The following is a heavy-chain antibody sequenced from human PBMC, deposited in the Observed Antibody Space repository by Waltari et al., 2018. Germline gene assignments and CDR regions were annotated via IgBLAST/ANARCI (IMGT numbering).Heavy chain of an antibody. CDR1: GVSISSSSYY. J-gene: IGHJ3*02. CDR3: ARQGYSYGYFSAFDI. CDR2: IYYRGST. Sequence: QLQLQESGPGLVKPSETLSLTCTVSGVSISSSSYYWGWIRPPPGKGLEWIGSIYYRGSTYYNPSLKSRVTISVDTSKNQFSLKLSSVTAADTAVYYCARQGYSYGYFSAFDIWGQGTMVTVSS. D-gene: IGHD5-18*01. V-gene: IGHV4-39*01.